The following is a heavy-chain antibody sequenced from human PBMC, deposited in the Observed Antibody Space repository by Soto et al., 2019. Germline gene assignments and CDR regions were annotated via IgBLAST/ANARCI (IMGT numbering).Heavy chain of an antibody. V-gene: IGHV4-59*01. CDR1: GGSISSYY. Sequence: QVQLQESGPGLVKPSETLSLTCTVSGGSISSYYWSWIRQPPGKGLEWIGYIYYSGSTNYNPSLRRRATISVDTSQTQFSLKLSSVTAADTAVYYCARGHSGSYRTGEGDYSGMAVWGQGTTVTVSS. CDR3: ARGHSGSYRTGEGDYSGMAV. D-gene: IGHD1-26*01. J-gene: IGHJ6*01. CDR2: IYYSGST.